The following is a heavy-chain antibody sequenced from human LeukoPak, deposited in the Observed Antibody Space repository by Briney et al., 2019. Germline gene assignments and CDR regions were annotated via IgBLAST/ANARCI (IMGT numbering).Heavy chain of an antibody. CDR1: GYTFTGYY. CDR2: INPNSGGT. CDR3: ARTIVVAGRRGWFDP. D-gene: IGHD2-15*01. V-gene: IGHV1-2*02. Sequence: ASVKVSCKASGYTFTGYYMHWVRQAPGQGLEWTGWINPNSGGTNYAQKFQGRVTMTRDTSISTAYMELSRLRSDDTAVYYCARTIVVAGRRGWFDPWGQGTLVTVSS. J-gene: IGHJ5*02.